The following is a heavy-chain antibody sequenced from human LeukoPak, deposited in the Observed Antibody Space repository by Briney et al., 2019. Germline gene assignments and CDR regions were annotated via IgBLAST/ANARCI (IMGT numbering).Heavy chain of an antibody. CDR3: STEEYCSSTSCPDTLFDY. D-gene: IGHD2-2*01. CDR2: IKSNSDGGTT. J-gene: IGHJ4*02. Sequence: GGSLRLSCAASGFTFTNAWMNWVRQAPGKGLEWVGRIKSNSDGGTTDYAAPVKGRFTISRDDSKHTVYLQMDSLKIEDTAVYYCSTEEYCSSTSCPDTLFDYWGQGTLVTVSS. CDR1: GFTFTNAW. V-gene: IGHV3-15*07.